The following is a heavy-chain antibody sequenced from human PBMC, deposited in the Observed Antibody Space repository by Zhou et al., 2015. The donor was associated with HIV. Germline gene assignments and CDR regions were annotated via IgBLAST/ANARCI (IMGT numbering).Heavy chain of an antibody. J-gene: IGHJ1*01. Sequence: QVQLVQSGAEVKKPGASVKVSCKASGYTFTSYDINWVRQATGQGLEWMGWMNPNSGNTGYAQKFQGRVTMTRNTSISTAYMELSSLRSEDTAVYYCARGLDYGDYGEAEYFQHWGQGTLVTVSS. D-gene: IGHD4-17*01. CDR1: GYTFTSYD. V-gene: IGHV1-8*01. CDR2: MNPNSGNT. CDR3: ARGLDYGDYGEAEYFQH.